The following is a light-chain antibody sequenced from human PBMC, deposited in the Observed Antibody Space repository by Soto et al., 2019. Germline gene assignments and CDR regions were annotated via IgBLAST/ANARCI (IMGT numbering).Light chain of an antibody. J-gene: IGKJ1*01. CDR1: QTVSSW. CDR3: QQYNGWSEA. V-gene: IGKV1-5*03. CDR2: RAS. Sequence: DIQMTQSPSTLSVSAGERVTITCRASQTVSSWLAWYQQKPGKAPRLLIYRASTLKSGVPSRFSGSGSGTEFTLTISSLQSEDFAPYYCQQYNGWSEAFGQGTKVDIK.